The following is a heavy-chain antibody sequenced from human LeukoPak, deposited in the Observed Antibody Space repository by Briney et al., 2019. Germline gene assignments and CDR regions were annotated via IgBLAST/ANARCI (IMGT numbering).Heavy chain of an antibody. J-gene: IGHJ3*02. V-gene: IGHV4-39*01. D-gene: IGHD3-3*01. CDR2: IYYSGST. CDR1: GGSISSSSYY. CDR3: ARMVRYYDFWSIGARNAFDI. Sequence: SETLSLTCTVSGGSISSSSYYWGWIRQPPGKGLEWIGSIYYSGSTYYNPSLKSRVTISVDTSKNQFSLKLSSVTAADTAVYYCARMVRYYDFWSIGARNAFDIWGRGTMVTVSS.